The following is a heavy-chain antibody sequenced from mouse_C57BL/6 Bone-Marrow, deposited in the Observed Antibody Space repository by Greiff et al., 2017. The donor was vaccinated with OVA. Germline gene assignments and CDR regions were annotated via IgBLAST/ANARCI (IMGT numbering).Heavy chain of an antibody. J-gene: IGHJ1*03. CDR3: ARDGYDYCYWYFDV. V-gene: IGHV1-64*01. CDR2: IHPSSGST. CDR1: GYTFTSYW. Sequence: QVQLQQPGAELVKPGASVKLSCKASGYTFTSYWMHWVKQRPGQGLEWIGMIHPSSGSTNYNEKFKSKATLTVDKSSTTASIQLSSLTSEVSAVYYWARDGYDYCYWYFDVWGKGTTVTVSA. D-gene: IGHD2-4*01.